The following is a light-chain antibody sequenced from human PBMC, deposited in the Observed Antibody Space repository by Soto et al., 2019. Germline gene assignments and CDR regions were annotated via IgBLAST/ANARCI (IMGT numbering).Light chain of an antibody. V-gene: IGKV3-20*01. J-gene: IGKJ5*01. CDR3: QYYGNSLL. CDR2: GAS. CDR1: QSITSSF. Sequence: EVVLTQSPGTLSLSPGERATLSCRASQSITSSFLAWYQQKPGQAPRPLIYGASSRATGIPDRFSGSGSGTDFTLTISRLEPEDLAVYYCQYYGNSLLFGQGTRLEIK.